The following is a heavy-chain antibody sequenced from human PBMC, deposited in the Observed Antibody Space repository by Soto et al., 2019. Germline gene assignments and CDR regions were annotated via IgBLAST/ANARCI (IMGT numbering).Heavy chain of an antibody. CDR3: ARAYCGGECHYFDY. Sequence: PGGPKRIPCTASGFTFSGYARHWISQDPGKGLEWVAVISYDGSNKYYADSVKGRFTISRDNSKNTLYLQMNSLRAEDTAVYYCARAYCGGECHYFDYWGQGTLVTVSS. V-gene: IGHV3-30-3*01. CDR2: ISYDGSNK. CDR1: GFTFSGYA. D-gene: IGHD2-21*01. J-gene: IGHJ4*02.